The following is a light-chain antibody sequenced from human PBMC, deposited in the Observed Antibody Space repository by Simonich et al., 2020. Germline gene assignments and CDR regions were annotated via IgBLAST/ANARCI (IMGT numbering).Light chain of an antibody. V-gene: IGLV2-23*01. CDR1: SSDVGSYNL. Sequence: QSALTQPASVSGSPGQSITISCTGTSSDVGSYNLVSLYQQHPGKAPKLMIYEGRKRPSGVSNRFSGSKSGNTAALTISGLQAEDEADYYCCSYAGSSTSYVFGTGTKVTVL. CDR3: CSYAGSSTSYV. J-gene: IGLJ1*01. CDR2: EGR.